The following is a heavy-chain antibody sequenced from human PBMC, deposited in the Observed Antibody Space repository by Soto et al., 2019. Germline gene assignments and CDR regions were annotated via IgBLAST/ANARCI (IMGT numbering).Heavy chain of an antibody. D-gene: IGHD6-6*01. CDR1: GFTVSSNY. CDR2: IYSDGTT. Sequence: EVQLVETGGGLIQPGGSLRLSCAASGFTVSSNYMNWVRQAPGKGLEWLSIIYSDGTTYYADSVKGRFTISRDNFKNTLYLQMNNLRAEATAVYYCAILSNWGQGTLVTVSS. J-gene: IGHJ4*02. V-gene: IGHV3-53*02. CDR3: AILSN.